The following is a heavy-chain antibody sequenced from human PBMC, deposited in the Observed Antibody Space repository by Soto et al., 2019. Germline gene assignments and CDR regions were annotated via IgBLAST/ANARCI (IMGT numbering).Heavy chain of an antibody. CDR1: GGSFSGEY. CDR3: ARGIEGWYQGRYYYGMDV. Sequence: PSGTLSLTCAVYGGSFSGEYWSWIRQPPGKGLEWIGEINHSGSTNYNPSLKSRVTISVDTSKNQFSLKLSSVTAADTAVYYCARGIEGWYQGRYYYGMDVWGQGTTVTVSS. V-gene: IGHV4-34*01. CDR2: INHSGST. J-gene: IGHJ6*02. D-gene: IGHD6-19*01.